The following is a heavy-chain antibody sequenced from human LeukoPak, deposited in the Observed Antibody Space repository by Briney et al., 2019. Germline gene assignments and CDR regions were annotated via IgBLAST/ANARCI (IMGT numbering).Heavy chain of an antibody. CDR1: GFTFSSYE. V-gene: IGHV3-49*04. CDR2: IRSKGYGGTT. Sequence: GGSLRLSCAASGFTFSSYEMNWVRQAPGKGLEWVGFIRSKGYGGTTEYAASVKGRFTISRDDSKSFAYLQINSLKTEDTGVYYCTRGAYAAGYWGQGTLVTVSS. J-gene: IGHJ4*02. CDR3: TRGAYAAGY. D-gene: IGHD4-17*01.